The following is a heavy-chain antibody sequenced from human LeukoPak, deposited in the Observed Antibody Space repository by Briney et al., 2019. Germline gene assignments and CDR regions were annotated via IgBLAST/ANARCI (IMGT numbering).Heavy chain of an antibody. D-gene: IGHD1-26*01. Sequence: PGGSLRLSCAASGFTFNNYAMSWTRQAPGKGLELVSAISISGSSTYYADSVKCRFSISRDNFRKTLYLQMSSLSAEETAIYYCAKGVKWELPLGSWGQGTLVTVYS. J-gene: IGHJ4*02. CDR2: ISISGSST. CDR3: AKGVKWELPLGS. V-gene: IGHV3-23*01. CDR1: GFTFNNYA.